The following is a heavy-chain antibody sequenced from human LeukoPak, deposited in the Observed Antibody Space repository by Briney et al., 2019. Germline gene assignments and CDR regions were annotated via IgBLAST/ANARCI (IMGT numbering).Heavy chain of an antibody. CDR2: IYTSESN. V-gene: IGHV4-4*07. Sequence: SETLSLTCTVSGGSISSYYWSWIRQPAGKGLEWIGRIYTSESNNYNPSLKSRVTMSVDTSKNQFSLKLSSATAADTAVYYCARERDYYDSSGLLYYFDYWGQGTLVTVSS. CDR3: ARERDYYDSSGLLYYFDY. CDR1: GGSISSYY. D-gene: IGHD3-22*01. J-gene: IGHJ4*02.